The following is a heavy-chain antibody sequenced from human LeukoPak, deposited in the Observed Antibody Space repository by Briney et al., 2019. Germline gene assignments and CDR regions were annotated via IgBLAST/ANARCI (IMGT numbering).Heavy chain of an antibody. V-gene: IGHV3-13*01. CDR3: VREGYSSGRAPAFDV. Sequence: GGSLRLSCVASGFTFGSYVMHWVRQPTGKGLEWVAGIGNPSRTHYVDSVKGRFTISREDATNSVFLQMSSLTVADTAMYYCVREGYSSGRAPAFDVWGQGTPVTVSS. J-gene: IGHJ3*01. CDR2: IGNPSRT. D-gene: IGHD3-22*01. CDR1: GFTFGSYV.